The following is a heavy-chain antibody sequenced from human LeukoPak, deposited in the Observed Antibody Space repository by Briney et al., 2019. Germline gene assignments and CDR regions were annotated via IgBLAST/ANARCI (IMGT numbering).Heavy chain of an antibody. J-gene: IGHJ4*02. CDR2: IDSDGSST. Sequence: GGSLRLSCAASGFTFSSYWMHWVRQAPGKWLVWVSRIDSDGSSTSYADSVKGRFTISRDNAKNSLYLQMNSLRAEDTALYYCARDARYCSGGSCYSAYWGQGTLVTVSS. V-gene: IGHV3-74*01. D-gene: IGHD2-15*01. CDR3: ARDARYCSGGSCYSAY. CDR1: GFTFSSYW.